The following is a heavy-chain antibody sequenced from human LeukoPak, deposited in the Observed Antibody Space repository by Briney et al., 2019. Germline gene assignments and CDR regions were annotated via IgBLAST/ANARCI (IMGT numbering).Heavy chain of an antibody. CDR1: GFTFSSYE. CDR3: VRNNNYYGDPGWFDP. V-gene: IGHV3-48*03. CDR2: ISSSGSTI. Sequence: GGSLRLSCAASGFTFSSYEMNWVRQAPGKGLEWVSYISSSGSTIYYADSVKGRFTISRDNAKNSLYLQMNSLRAEDTAVYYCVRNNNYYGDPGWFDPWGQGTLVTVSS. D-gene: IGHD3-10*01. J-gene: IGHJ5*02.